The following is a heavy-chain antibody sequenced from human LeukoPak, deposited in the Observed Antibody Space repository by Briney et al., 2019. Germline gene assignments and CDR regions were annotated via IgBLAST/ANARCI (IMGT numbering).Heavy chain of an antibody. CDR3: ARDMLHYNWFDP. V-gene: IGHV3-21*01. J-gene: IGHJ5*02. Sequence: GGSLRLSCAASGFTFSSYSMNWVRQAPGKGLVWVSSISSSSSYIYYADSAKGRFTISRDNAKNSLYLQMNSLRAEDTAVHYCARDMLHYNWFDPWGQGTLVTVSS. D-gene: IGHD2-8*01. CDR1: GFTFSSYS. CDR2: ISSSSSYI.